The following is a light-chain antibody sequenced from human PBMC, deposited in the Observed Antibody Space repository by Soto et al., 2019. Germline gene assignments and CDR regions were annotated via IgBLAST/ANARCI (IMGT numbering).Light chain of an antibody. CDR3: QQYGSSPPYT. Sequence: EIVLTQSPGTLSLSPGERATLSCRASQSGSSSYVAWYQQKPGQAPRLLIYGASSRATGIPDRFSGSGSGTDFTLTISRLEPEDFAVYYCQQYGSSPPYTFGQGTKLEIK. J-gene: IGKJ2*01. CDR2: GAS. CDR1: QSGSSSY. V-gene: IGKV3-20*01.